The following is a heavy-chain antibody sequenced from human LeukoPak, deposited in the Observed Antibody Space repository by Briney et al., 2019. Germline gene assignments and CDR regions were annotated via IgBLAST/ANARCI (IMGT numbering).Heavy chain of an antibody. CDR1: GFTFSSYG. CDR3: ARERYSSGWYVYGMDV. CDR2: IWYDGSNK. J-gene: IGHJ6*02. D-gene: IGHD6-19*01. Sequence: EGSLRLSCAASGFTFSSYGMHWVRQAPGKGLEWVAVIWYDGSNKYYADSVKGRFTISRDNSKNTLYLQMNSLRAEDTAAYYCARERYSSGWYVYGMDVWGQGTTVTVSS. V-gene: IGHV3-33*01.